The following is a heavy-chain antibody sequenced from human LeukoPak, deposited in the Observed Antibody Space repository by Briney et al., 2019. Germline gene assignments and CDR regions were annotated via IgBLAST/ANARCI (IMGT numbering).Heavy chain of an antibody. CDR3: ATYRQVLLPFES. Sequence: RRSLSLSRAASGFTFSTFAMIGGCQTPGEGLEWVSSIFPSGGEIHYADSVRGRFTISRDNYKSTLSLQMNSLRAEDTAIYYCATYRQVLLPFESWGQGTLVTVSS. CDR1: GFTFSTFA. J-gene: IGHJ4*02. D-gene: IGHD2-8*02. CDR2: IFPSGGEI. V-gene: IGHV3-23*01.